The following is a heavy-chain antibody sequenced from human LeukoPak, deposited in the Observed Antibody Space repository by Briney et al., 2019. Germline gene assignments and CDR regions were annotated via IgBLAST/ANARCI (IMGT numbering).Heavy chain of an antibody. CDR2: ITAHNDNT. Sequence: ASVKVSCKASGYTFTSYGISWVRQAPGQGLEWMGWITAHNDNTNYAQKLQGRVTMTTDTSTSTAYMELRSLRSDDTAVYYCARALLWFGEPSHIDYWGQGILVTASS. CDR3: ARALLWFGEPSHIDY. J-gene: IGHJ4*02. V-gene: IGHV1-18*01. CDR1: GYTFTSYG. D-gene: IGHD3-10*01.